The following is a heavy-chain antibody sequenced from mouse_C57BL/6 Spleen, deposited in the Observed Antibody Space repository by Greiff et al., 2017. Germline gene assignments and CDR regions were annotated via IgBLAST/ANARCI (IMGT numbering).Heavy chain of an antibody. CDR1: GYTFTSYW. CDR2: ITPSSGYT. CDR3: AREVGDYAWFAY. Sequence: QVQLKQSGAELAKPGASVKLSCKASGYTFTSYWMHWVKQRPGQGLEWIGYITPSSGYTKSNQKFKDKATLTADKSSSTAYMQLSSLTYADSAVYYGAREVGDYAWFAYWGQGTLVTVSA. V-gene: IGHV1-7*01. D-gene: IGHD2-4*01. J-gene: IGHJ3*01.